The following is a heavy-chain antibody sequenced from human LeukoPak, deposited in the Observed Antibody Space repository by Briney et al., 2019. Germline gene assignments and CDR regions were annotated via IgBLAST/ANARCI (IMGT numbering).Heavy chain of an antibody. CDR1: GFTFSSYG. CDR3: ARDRGLQLVWTGYYYGMDV. CDR2: IWSDGSNK. Sequence: GGSPRLSCAASGFTFSSYGMHWVRQAPGKGLEWVAVIWSDGSNKYYADSVKGRFTISRDNSKDTLYLQMNSLSAEDTAVYYCARDRGLQLVWTGYYYGMDVWGQGTTVTVSS. V-gene: IGHV3-33*01. D-gene: IGHD6-13*01. J-gene: IGHJ6*02.